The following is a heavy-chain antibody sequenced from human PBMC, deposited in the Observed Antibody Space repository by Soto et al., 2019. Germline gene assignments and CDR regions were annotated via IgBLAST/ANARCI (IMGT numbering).Heavy chain of an antibody. V-gene: IGHV4-31*03. CDR2: IHYRGSS. J-gene: IGHJ4*02. CDR1: GASLTSGSFY. CDR3: AIIYPGIIGSILY. D-gene: IGHD1-7*01. Sequence: SGTLSLTCSVSGASLTSGSFYWGWIRQFPGKGLEWIGYIHYRGSSNYNPSLKSRLHISVDTSQNQFSLKLTSLTAADTAVYYCAIIYPGIIGSILYWGQGTLVTLSS.